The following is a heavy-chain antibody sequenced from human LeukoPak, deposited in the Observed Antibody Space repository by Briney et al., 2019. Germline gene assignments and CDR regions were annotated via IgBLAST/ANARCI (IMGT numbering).Heavy chain of an antibody. CDR1: GCSFSSYE. V-gene: IGHV3-48*03. D-gene: IGHD3-10*01. CDR2: ISSSGSTI. Sequence: GGALRLSCAASGCSFSSYEMNWLRQAPGKGLEWVAYISSSGSTIYYADSVKRRFTISRDNSKNTLYLQMNSLRAEDTAVYYCAREGVRGSRYYFDYWGEGTLVTVPS. J-gene: IGHJ4*02. CDR3: AREGVRGSRYYFDY.